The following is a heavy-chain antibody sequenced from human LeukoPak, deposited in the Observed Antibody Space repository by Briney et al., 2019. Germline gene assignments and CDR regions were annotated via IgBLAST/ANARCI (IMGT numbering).Heavy chain of an antibody. D-gene: IGHD3-22*01. V-gene: IGHV3-74*01. J-gene: IGHJ4*02. CDR1: GFTFKNYW. Sequence: GGSLRLSCAASGFTFKNYWMHWVRQAPGKGLVWVSRIDSDGSSTNYADSVKGRFTISRDNSKNTLYLQMNSLRAEDTAVYYCARSDNSSGYYPAYYFDYWGQGTLVTVSS. CDR2: IDSDGSST. CDR3: ARSDNSSGYYPAYYFDY.